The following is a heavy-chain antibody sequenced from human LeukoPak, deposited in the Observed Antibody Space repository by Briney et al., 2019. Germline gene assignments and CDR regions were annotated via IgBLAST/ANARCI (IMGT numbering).Heavy chain of an antibody. CDR2: ISSSGTTI. D-gene: IGHD4-23*01. J-gene: IGHJ4*02. CDR1: GFTFSSYE. V-gene: IGHV3-48*03. CDR3: ARDYGGSSPFDY. Sequence: GGSLRLSCAASGFTFSSYEMHWVRQAPGKGLEWVSYISSSGTTIYCADSVKGRFTISRDNAKNSLYLQMNSLRAEDTAVYYCARDYGGSSPFDYWGQGTLVTVSS.